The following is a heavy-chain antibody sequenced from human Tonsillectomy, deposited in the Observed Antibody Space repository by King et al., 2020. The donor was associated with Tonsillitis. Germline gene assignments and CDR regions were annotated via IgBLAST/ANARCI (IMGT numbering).Heavy chain of an antibody. V-gene: IGHV4-30-4*01. D-gene: IGHD3-22*01. Sequence: VQLQESGPGLVKPSQTLSLTCTVSCGSISSGDYYWSWIRQPPGKGLEWIGYNTYSGSTYYNTSLKSRVTISVDTSKNQFSLKLSSVTAADTAVYYCARDKVDYYDSSGYSSLGYWGQGTLLTVSS. CDR2: NTYSGST. CDR3: ARDKVDYYDSSGYSSLGY. J-gene: IGHJ4*02. CDR1: CGSISSGDYY.